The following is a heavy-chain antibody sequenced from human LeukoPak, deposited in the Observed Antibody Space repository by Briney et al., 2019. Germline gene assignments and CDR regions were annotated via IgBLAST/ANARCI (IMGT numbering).Heavy chain of an antibody. Sequence: GGSLRLSCAASGFTFSSHPMHWVRQAPGKGLEWVSAISNNGGYTYYADSVQGRFTISRDNSKSTLCLQMNSLRAEDTAVYYCAKQLGYCSDGSCYFPYWGQGTLVTVSS. J-gene: IGHJ4*02. CDR1: GFTFSSHP. CDR2: ISNNGGYT. CDR3: AKQLGYCSDGSCYFPY. V-gene: IGHV3-23*01. D-gene: IGHD2-15*01.